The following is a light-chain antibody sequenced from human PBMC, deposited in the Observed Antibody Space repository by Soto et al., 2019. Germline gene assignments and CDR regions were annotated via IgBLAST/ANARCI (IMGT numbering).Light chain of an antibody. CDR2: DVS. CDR1: SSDVGGYNY. V-gene: IGLV2-14*01. J-gene: IGLJ1*01. Sequence: QSALTQPASVSGSPGQSITISCTGTSSDVGGYNYVSWYQQHPGKAPKLMIYDVSNRPSGVSNRFSGSNSGNTATLTISGLQAEDGADYYRSSNTSHSHYVFGTGTKLTVL. CDR3: SSNTSHSHYV.